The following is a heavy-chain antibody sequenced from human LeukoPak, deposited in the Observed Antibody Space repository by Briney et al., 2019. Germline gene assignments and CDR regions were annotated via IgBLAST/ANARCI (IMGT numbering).Heavy chain of an antibody. V-gene: IGHV1-2*02. J-gene: IGHJ4*02. CDR2: INPNSGGT. CDR1: GYTFTGYY. D-gene: IGHD3-3*01. CDR3: ARASYYDFWSGYYPFDY. Sequence: GASVKVSCKASGYTFTGYYMHWVRQAPGQGLEWMGWINPNSGGTNYAQKFQGRVTMTRDTSISTAYMELSRLRSDDMAVYYCARASYYDFWSGYYPFDYWGQGTLVTVSS.